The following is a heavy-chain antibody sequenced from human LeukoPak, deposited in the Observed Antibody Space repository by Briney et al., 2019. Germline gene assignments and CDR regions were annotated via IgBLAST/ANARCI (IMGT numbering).Heavy chain of an antibody. CDR1: GYTFTGYY. CDR3: ARRFSGYYFGKDV. CDR2: INPNSGGT. D-gene: IGHD5-12*01. Sequence: ASVKVSCKASGYTFTGYYMHWVRQAPGQGLEWMGWINPNSGGTNYAQKFQGRVTMTRDTSISTAYMELSSLRSEDTAVYYCARRFSGYYFGKDVWGQGTTVTVSS. J-gene: IGHJ6*02. V-gene: IGHV1-2*02.